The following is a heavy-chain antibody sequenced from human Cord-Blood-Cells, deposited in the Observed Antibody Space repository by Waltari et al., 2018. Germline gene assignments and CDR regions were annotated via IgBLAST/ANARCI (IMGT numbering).Heavy chain of an antibody. J-gene: IGHJ4*02. CDR2: ISWNSGSI. D-gene: IGHD6-6*01. Sequence: EVQLVESGGGLVQPGRSLRLSCAASGFTFDDYAMHWVRQAPGKGLEWGSGISWNSGSIGYADSVKGRFTISRDNAKNSLYLQMNSLRAEDTALYYCATERKYSSASGFDYWGQGTLVTVSS. CDR3: ATERKYSSASGFDY. CDR1: GFTFDDYA. V-gene: IGHV3-9*01.